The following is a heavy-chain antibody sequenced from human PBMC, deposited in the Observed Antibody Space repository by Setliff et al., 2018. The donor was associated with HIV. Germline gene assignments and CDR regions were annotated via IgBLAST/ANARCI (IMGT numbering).Heavy chain of an antibody. CDR2: IYSTGST. CDR3: AKGAGFYGDYTFDH. Sequence: SETLSLTCTVSGPSINIHYWSWIRQSPGKGFEWIGYIYSTGSTNYTPSLQSRVTISMVASRNQFSLKVTSVTAADTAVYYCAKGAGFYGDYTFDHWGQGRQVTVSS. CDR1: GPSINIHY. J-gene: IGHJ4*02. V-gene: IGHV4-59*11. D-gene: IGHD4-17*01.